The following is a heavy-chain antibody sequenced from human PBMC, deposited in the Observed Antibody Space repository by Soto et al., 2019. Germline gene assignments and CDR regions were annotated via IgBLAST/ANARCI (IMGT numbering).Heavy chain of an antibody. CDR3: ARRIWGIYRSRYYYYSIDV. CDR2: MNPNSGNT. D-gene: IGHD3-16*02. V-gene: IGHV1-8*01. J-gene: IGHJ6*03. Sequence: ASVKVSCKASGYTFTSYDINWVRQATGQGLEWMGWMNPNSGNTGYAQKFQGRVTMTRNTSISTAYMELSSLRSEDTAVYYCARRIWGIYRSRYYYYSIDVWGKGTTVTLSS. CDR1: GYTFTSYD.